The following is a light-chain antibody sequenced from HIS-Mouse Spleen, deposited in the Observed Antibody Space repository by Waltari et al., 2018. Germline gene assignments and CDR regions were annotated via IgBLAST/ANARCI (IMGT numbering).Light chain of an antibody. CDR3: QQYDNLPMYT. CDR2: DAS. V-gene: IGKV1-33*01. CDR1: QDISKY. J-gene: IGKJ2*01. Sequence: DIQMTQSPSSLSASVGDRVTITCQASQDISKYLNWYQQKTGKAPKLLIYDASNLETGVPSRFSGSGSGTDFTFTISSLQPEDIATYYCQQYDNLPMYTFGQGTKLEIK.